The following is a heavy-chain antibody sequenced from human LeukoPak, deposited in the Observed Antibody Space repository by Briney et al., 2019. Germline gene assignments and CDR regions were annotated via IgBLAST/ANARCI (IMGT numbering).Heavy chain of an antibody. CDR3: AKDWEQQLGVDY. CDR1: GFTFSSYA. Sequence: GGSLRLSCAVSGFTFSSYAMSWVRQAPGKGPEWVSAISGSGGSTYYADSVKGRFTISRDNSKNTLYLQMNSLRAEDTAVYYCAKDWEQQLGVDYWGQGTLVTVSS. V-gene: IGHV3-23*01. D-gene: IGHD6-13*01. CDR2: ISGSGGST. J-gene: IGHJ4*02.